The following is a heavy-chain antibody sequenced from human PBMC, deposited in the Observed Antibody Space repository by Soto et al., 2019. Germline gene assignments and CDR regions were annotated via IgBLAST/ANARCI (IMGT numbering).Heavy chain of an antibody. CDR3: ARHNYGSGSTYFDY. CDR2: IYYSGST. CDR1: GGSISSYY. J-gene: IGHJ4*02. V-gene: IGHV4-59*08. Sequence: QVQLQESGPGLVKPSETLSLTCTVSGGSISSYYWSWIRQPPGKGLEWIGYIYYSGSTNYNPSLKSRVTISVDTSKNQFSLKLNSMTPADTAVYYCARHNYGSGSTYFDYWGQGTLVTVSS. D-gene: IGHD3-10*01.